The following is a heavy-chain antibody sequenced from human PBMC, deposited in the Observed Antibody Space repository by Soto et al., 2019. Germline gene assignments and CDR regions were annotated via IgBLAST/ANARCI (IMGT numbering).Heavy chain of an antibody. D-gene: IGHD3-9*01. J-gene: IGHJ5*01. Sequence: SETLSLTCAVYGGSFSGYYWSWIRQPPGKGLEWIGEINHSGSTNYNPPLKSRVTISVDKSKNQFSLKLSSVTAADTAVYYCARGTNFVWLLPLRKSFDSRGKGTLVTGSS. CDR1: GGSFSGYY. CDR3: ARGTNFVWLLPLRKSFDS. V-gene: IGHV4-34*01. CDR2: INHSGST.